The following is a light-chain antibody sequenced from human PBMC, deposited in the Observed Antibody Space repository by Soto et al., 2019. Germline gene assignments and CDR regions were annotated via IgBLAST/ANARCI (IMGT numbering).Light chain of an antibody. CDR3: QQYNNWPYT. Sequence: EIVMTQSPATLSVSPGERATLSCRATQSVRSNLAWYQQKPGQAPRLLIYGASTRATGIPARFSGSGSGTEFTLTISSLQSEDFAVYYCQQYNNWPYTFGLGTKLEIK. CDR1: QSVRSN. V-gene: IGKV3-15*01. CDR2: GAS. J-gene: IGKJ2*01.